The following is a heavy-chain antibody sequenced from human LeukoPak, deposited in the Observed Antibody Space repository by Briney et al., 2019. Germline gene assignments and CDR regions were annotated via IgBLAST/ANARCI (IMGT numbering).Heavy chain of an antibody. J-gene: IGHJ4*02. CDR1: GYSISSGYY. Sequence: PSETLSLTCAVSGYSISSGYYWGWIRQPPGKGLEWIGSMYHSGSTYYNPSLRSRVTISVDTSKNQFSLKLSSVTAADTAVYYCARYYYDSSGYSTADTDYWGQGTLVTVSS. CDR3: ARYYYDSSGYSTADTDY. D-gene: IGHD3-22*01. V-gene: IGHV4-38-2*01. CDR2: MYHSGST.